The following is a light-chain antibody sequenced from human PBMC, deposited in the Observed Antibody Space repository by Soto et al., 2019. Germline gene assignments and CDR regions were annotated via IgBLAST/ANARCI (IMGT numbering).Light chain of an antibody. J-gene: IGKJ1*01. CDR3: QQLNTYHPT. Sequence: IQLTQSPSSLSASVGARVTVTCRASQGISSYLAWYQQKAGKAPKLLIYAASTLRSGVPSRFSGSGSATGFTLTISSLQPDDFATYYCQQLNTYHPTFGQGTKV. V-gene: IGKV1-9*01. CDR2: AAS. CDR1: QGISSY.